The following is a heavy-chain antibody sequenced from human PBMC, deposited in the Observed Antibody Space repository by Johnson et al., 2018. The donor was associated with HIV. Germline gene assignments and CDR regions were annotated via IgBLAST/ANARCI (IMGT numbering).Heavy chain of an antibody. V-gene: IGHV3-74*02. Sequence: EVQLVESGGGLVKPGGSLRVSCAASGFTVSSNYMSWVRQAPGKGLEWVSRINSDGSSTRYADSVKGRFTISRDNAKNTLYLQMNSLRAEDTAVYYCARGSYDGDAFDIWGQGTMVTVSS. J-gene: IGHJ3*02. D-gene: IGHD1-26*01. CDR2: INSDGSST. CDR1: GFTVSSNY. CDR3: ARGSYDGDAFDI.